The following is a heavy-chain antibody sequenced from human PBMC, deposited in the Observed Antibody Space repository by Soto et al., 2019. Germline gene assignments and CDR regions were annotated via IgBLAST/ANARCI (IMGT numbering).Heavy chain of an antibody. D-gene: IGHD6-19*01. CDR3: ARDLGSSTFDY. Sequence: QVHLVESGGGVVQPGRSLRLSCVASGFTFSSSGMHWVRQAPGKGLEWLAVIWDDGSNKIYADSVKGRFTISRDNSGNTLYLQMDSLRAEDTAVYYCARDLGSSTFDYWGQGTLVTVSS. CDR2: IWDDGSNK. J-gene: IGHJ4*02. CDR1: GFTFSSSG. V-gene: IGHV3-33*01.